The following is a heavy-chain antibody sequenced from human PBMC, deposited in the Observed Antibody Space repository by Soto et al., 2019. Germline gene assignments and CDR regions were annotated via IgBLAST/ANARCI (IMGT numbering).Heavy chain of an antibody. CDR2: TYYRSKWYN. CDR1: GDSVSSNSAA. CDR3: ARGWYSSGWLHIDY. V-gene: IGHV6-1*01. D-gene: IGHD6-19*01. J-gene: IGHJ4*02. Sequence: SPTLSLTCAISGDSVSSNSAAWNWIRQSPSRGLEWLGRTYYRSKWYNDYAVSVKSRITINPDTSKNQFSLQLNSVTPEDTAVYYCARGWYSSGWLHIDYWGQGTLVTVSS.